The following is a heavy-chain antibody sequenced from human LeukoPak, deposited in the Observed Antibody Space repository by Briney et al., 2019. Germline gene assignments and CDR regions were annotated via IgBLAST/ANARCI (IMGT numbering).Heavy chain of an antibody. J-gene: IGHJ4*02. D-gene: IGHD1-20*01. CDR3: ARGSITGPYYFDY. CDR2: IYYSGST. Sequence: SETLSLTCTVSGGSISSHYWSWIRQPPGKGLEWIGYIYYSGSTNYNPSLKSRVTISVDTSKNQFSLKLSSVTAADTAVYYCARGSITGPYYFDYWGQGTLVTVSS. V-gene: IGHV4-59*11. CDR1: GGSISSHY.